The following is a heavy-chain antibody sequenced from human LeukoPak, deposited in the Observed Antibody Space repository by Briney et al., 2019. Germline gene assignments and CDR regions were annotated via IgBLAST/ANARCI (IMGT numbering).Heavy chain of an antibody. V-gene: IGHV3-33*01. CDR1: GFTFSSYG. J-gene: IGHJ4*02. CDR2: IWYDGSNK. D-gene: IGHD6-19*01. Sequence: GGSLRLSCAASGFTFSSYGMHWVRQAPGKGLEWVAVIWYDGSNKYYADSVKGRFTISRDNSKNTLYLQMNSLRAEVTAVYYCARDGAVAGTADYWGQGTLVTVSS. CDR3: ARDGAVAGTADY.